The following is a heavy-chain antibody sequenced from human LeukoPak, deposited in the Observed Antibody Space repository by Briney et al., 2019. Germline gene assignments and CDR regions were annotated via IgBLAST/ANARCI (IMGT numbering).Heavy chain of an antibody. CDR3: ATRRDSSGWYYYYYGMDV. Sequence: GGSLRLSCAASGFTFSSYAMSWVRQAPGKGLEWVSAISGSGGSTYYADSVKGRFTISRDNSKNTLYLQMNSLRAEDTAVYYCATRRDSSGWYYYYYGMDVWGQGTTVTVSS. CDR1: GFTFSSYA. D-gene: IGHD6-19*01. J-gene: IGHJ6*02. V-gene: IGHV3-23*01. CDR2: ISGSGGST.